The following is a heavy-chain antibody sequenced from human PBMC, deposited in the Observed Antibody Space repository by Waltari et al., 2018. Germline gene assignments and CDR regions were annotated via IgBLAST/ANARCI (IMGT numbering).Heavy chain of an antibody. CDR3: ARGGGPFDY. J-gene: IGHJ4*02. V-gene: IGHV4-59*01. Sequence: QVQLQESGPGLVKPSETLSLTCTVSGGSISSYYWSWIRQPPGKGLDWIGYIYYSGSTNYNPSLKSRVTISVDTSKNQFSLKLSSVTAADTAVYYCARGGGPFDYWGQGTLVTVSS. D-gene: IGHD3-10*01. CDR1: GGSISSYY. CDR2: IYYSGST.